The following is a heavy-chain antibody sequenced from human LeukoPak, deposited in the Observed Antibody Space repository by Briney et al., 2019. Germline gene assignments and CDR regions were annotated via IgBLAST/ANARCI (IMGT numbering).Heavy chain of an antibody. J-gene: IGHJ4*02. Sequence: PGGSLRLSCAASGFTVSSNYMSWVRQAPGKGLEWVSVIYSGGSTYYADSVKGRFTISRDNAKNSLYLQMNSLRADDTSVYYCARDGRDDHYFGYWGQGTLVTVSS. CDR2: IYSGGST. CDR3: ARDGRDDHYFGY. D-gene: IGHD5-24*01. V-gene: IGHV3-66*01. CDR1: GFTVSSNY.